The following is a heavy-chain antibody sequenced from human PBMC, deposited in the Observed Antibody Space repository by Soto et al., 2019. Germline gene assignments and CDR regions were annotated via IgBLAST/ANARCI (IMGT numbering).Heavy chain of an antibody. J-gene: IGHJ6*02. D-gene: IGHD1-26*01. CDR1: GFTFSSYA. V-gene: IGHV3-30-3*01. CDR3: ARGRVGVTPGYYYYYGMDV. Sequence: GGSLRLSCAASGFTFSSYAMHWVRQAPGKGLEWVAVISYDGSNKYYADSVKGRFTISRDNSKNTLYLQMNSLRAEDTAVYYCARGRVGVTPGYYYYYGMDVWGQGTTVTVSS. CDR2: ISYDGSNK.